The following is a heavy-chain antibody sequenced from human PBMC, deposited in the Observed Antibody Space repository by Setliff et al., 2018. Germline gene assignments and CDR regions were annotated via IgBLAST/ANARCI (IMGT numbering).Heavy chain of an antibody. D-gene: IGHD1-1*01. Sequence: SETLSLTCAVYGESFDNHYWTWIRQPPGERLEWIGEINHRGFTDYKPSLKSRLTISVDTAQNQFSLRLTSVTAADTAVYYCARTGTYRYFDYWGQGALVTVSS. J-gene: IGHJ4*02. CDR3: ARTGTYRYFDY. CDR1: GESFDNHY. CDR2: INHRGFT. V-gene: IGHV4-34*01.